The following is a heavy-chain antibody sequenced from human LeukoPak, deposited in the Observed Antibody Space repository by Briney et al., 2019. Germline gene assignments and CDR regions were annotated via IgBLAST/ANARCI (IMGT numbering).Heavy chain of an antibody. V-gene: IGHV4-59*12. J-gene: IGHJ6*02. D-gene: IGHD3-22*01. CDR1: GGSISSYY. CDR2: IYHSGST. Sequence: PSETLSLTCTVSGGSISSYYWSWVRQPPGKGLEWIGEIYHSGSTNYNPSLKSRVTISVDKSKNQFSLKLSSVTAADTAVYYCAMIATYYYYGMDVWGQGTTVTVSS. CDR3: AMIATYYYYGMDV.